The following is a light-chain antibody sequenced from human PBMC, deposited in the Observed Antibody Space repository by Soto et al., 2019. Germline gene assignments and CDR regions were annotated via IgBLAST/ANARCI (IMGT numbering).Light chain of an antibody. V-gene: IGKV3-11*01. CDR2: DAS. Sequence: EIVMTQSPATLSVSPGERATLSCRASQSVSSNLAWYQQKPGQAPRLLIFDASNRATGLSARFSGGGSGTDFTLTISSLEPEDFAVYYCQQRSNWPPTFGGGTKL. CDR1: QSVSSN. CDR3: QQRSNWPPT. J-gene: IGKJ4*01.